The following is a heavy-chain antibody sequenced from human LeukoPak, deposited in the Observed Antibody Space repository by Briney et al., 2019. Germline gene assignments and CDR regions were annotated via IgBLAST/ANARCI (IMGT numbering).Heavy chain of an antibody. V-gene: IGHV1-24*01. CDR3: ATVTYCGGDCLDY. D-gene: IGHD2-21*02. CDR1: GYTLTELS. J-gene: IGHJ4*02. Sequence: GASVKVSFKVSGYTLTELSMHWVRQAPGKGLEWMGGFDPEDGETIYAQKFQGRVTMTEDTSTDTAYMELSSLRSEDTAVYYCATVTYCGGDCLDYWGQGTPATVSS. CDR2: FDPEDGET.